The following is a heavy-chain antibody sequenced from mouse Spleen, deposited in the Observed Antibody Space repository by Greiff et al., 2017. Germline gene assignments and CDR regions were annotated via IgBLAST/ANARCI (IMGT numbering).Heavy chain of an antibody. V-gene: IGHV1-72*01. CDR3: ASPDDYDGGFAY. Sequence: QVQLKQPGAELVKPGASVKLSCKASGYTFTSYWMHWVKQRPGRGLEWIGRIDPNSGGTKYNEKFKSKATLTVDKPSSTAYMQLSSLTSEDSAVYYCASPDDYDGGFAYWGQGTLVTVSA. D-gene: IGHD2-4*01. CDR2: IDPNSGGT. J-gene: IGHJ3*01. CDR1: GYTFTSYW.